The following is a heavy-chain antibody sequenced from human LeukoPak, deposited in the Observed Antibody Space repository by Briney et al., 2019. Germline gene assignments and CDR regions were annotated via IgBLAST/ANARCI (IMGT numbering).Heavy chain of an antibody. CDR1: GGTFSSYT. CDR3: ARSNPFVVVVPAAAGLYAFDI. Sequence: ASVKVSCKASGGTFSSYTISWVRQAPGQGLEWMGRIIPILGIANYAQKFQGRVTITADKSTSTACMELSSLRSEDTAVYYCARSNPFVVVVPAAAGLYAFDIWGQGTMVTVSS. J-gene: IGHJ3*02. CDR2: IIPILGIA. D-gene: IGHD2-2*01. V-gene: IGHV1-69*02.